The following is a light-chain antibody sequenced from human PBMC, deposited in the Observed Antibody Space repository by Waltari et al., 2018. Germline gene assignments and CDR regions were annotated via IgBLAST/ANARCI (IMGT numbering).Light chain of an antibody. CDR2: DAS. Sequence: DVQLTQSPSSLSASVGDRVTIPCQASQDIYNYLNWFKQKPGKAPKLLIYDASNLETGVPSRFSGSRSGTDFTFTISSLQPEDVATYYCQQYENFPYSFGQGTKLEIK. CDR1: QDIYNY. CDR3: QQYENFPYS. V-gene: IGKV1-33*01. J-gene: IGKJ2*03.